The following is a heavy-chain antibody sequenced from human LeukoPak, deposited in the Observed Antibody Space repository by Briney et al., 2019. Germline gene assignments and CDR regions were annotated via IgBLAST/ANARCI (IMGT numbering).Heavy chain of an antibody. D-gene: IGHD1-7*01. J-gene: IGHJ4*02. CDR3: ARGHRLAGTTWDY. V-gene: IGHV4-34*01. CDR2: INHSGST. Sequence: SETLSLTCAVYGGSFSGYYWSWIRQPPGKGLEWIGEINHSGSTNYNPSLKSRVTISVDTSKNQFSLKLSSVTAADTAVYYCARGHRLAGTTWDYWGQGTLVTVSS. CDR1: GGSFSGYY.